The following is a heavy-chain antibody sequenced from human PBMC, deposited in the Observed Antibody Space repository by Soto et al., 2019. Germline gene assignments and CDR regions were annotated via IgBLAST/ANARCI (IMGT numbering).Heavy chain of an antibody. CDR2: ISGSGGST. V-gene: IGHV3-23*01. CDR3: AKGPGYGAARPRDDY. J-gene: IGHJ4*02. CDR1: GFIFSSYA. D-gene: IGHD6-6*01. Sequence: GGSLRLSCAASGFIFSSYAISWVRQAPGKGLEWVSAISGSGGSTYYADSVQGRFTISRDNSKNTLFLQMNSLRAEDTAVYYCAKGPGYGAARPRDDYWGPGTLVTVSS.